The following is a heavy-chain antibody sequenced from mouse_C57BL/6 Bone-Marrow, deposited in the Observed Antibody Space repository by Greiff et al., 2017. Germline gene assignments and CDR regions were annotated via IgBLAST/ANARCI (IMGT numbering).Heavy chain of an antibody. J-gene: IGHJ1*03. D-gene: IGHD2-2*01. V-gene: IGHV5-4*01. Sequence: VQGVASGGGLVKPGGSLKLSCAASGFTFSSYAMTWVRPTPEKRLAWVATVSAGGSYTYYPDNVKGRFTISRDNAKNNLYLQMSHLKSEDTAVYYCARDNDGYDEGDWYFDDWGTGTTVTVSS. CDR1: GFTFSSYA. CDR2: VSAGGSYT. CDR3: ARDNDGYDEGDWYFDD.